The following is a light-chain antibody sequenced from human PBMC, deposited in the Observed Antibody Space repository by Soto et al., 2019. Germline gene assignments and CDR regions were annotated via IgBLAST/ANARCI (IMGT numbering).Light chain of an antibody. CDR1: QTISSW. J-gene: IGKJ1*01. Sequence: DIHMTQSPSTLSASVGDRVTITCRASQTISSWLAWYQKKPGKAPKLLIYDASNLESGVPTRFSGSGSGTEYTLTISSLQPDDFATYYCQQYTSFWSFGQGTKVDIK. CDR3: QQYTSFWS. V-gene: IGKV1-5*01. CDR2: DAS.